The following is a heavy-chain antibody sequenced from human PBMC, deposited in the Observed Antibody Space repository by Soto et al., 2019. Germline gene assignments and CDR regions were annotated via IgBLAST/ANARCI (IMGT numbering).Heavy chain of an antibody. CDR1: GGTFSSYA. D-gene: IGHD3-22*01. Sequence: SVKVSCKAPGGTFSSYAISWVRQAPGQGLEWMGGIIPIFGTANYAQKFQGRVTITADKSTSTAYMELSSLRSEDTAVYYCARDLNFGYDSSGYYSYYYGMDVWGQGTTVTVSS. CDR3: ARDLNFGYDSSGYYSYYYGMDV. V-gene: IGHV1-69*06. J-gene: IGHJ6*02. CDR2: IIPIFGTA.